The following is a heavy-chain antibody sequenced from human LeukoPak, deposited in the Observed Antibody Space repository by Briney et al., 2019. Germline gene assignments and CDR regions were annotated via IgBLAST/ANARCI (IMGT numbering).Heavy chain of an antibody. V-gene: IGHV4-34*01. J-gene: IGHJ6*02. CDR2: FKHSGST. CDR1: GGSFSGYY. D-gene: IGHD3-3*01. CDR3: ATKSTFWSGLNYYYGMAV. Sequence: PSETLSLTCAVYGGSFSGYYWSWIRQPPGKGLEWIGEFKHSGSTNYNPPLKSRVTISVDTSKNQFSLKLSSVTAADTAVYYCATKSTFWSGLNYYYGMAVWGQGTTVTVSS.